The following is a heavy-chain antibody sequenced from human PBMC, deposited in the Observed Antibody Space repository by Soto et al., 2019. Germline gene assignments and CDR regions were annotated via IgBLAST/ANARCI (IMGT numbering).Heavy chain of an antibody. V-gene: IGHV1-2*04. J-gene: IGHJ3*02. CDR1: GYTFTGYY. D-gene: IGHD2-15*01. CDR2: INPNSGGT. CDR3: ATSGGFRRGAFDI. Sequence: ASVKVSCKASGYTFTGYYMHWVRQAPGQGLEWMGWINPNSGGTNYAQKFQGWVTMTRNTSISTAYMELSRLRSEDTAVYYCATSGGFRRGAFDIWGQGTMVTVSS.